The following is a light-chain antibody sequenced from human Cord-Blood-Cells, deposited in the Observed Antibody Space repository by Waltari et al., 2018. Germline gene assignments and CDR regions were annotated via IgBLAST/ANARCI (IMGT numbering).Light chain of an antibody. J-gene: IGKJ2*01. CDR3: QQSYSTPYT. CDR2: AAS. Sequence: DIQMTQGPSFLSASVGDRVTITCRASQSISSYLNWYQHKPGKAPKLLIYAASILQSGVPSRFSGSGSRTDCTLTISSLQPEDFATYYSQQSYSTPYTFGQGTKLVIK. CDR1: QSISSY. V-gene: IGKV1-39*01.